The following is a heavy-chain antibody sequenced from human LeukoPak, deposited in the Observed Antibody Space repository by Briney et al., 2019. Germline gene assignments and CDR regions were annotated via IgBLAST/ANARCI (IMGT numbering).Heavy chain of an antibody. CDR2: INHSGST. CDR1: GYSISSGYY. V-gene: IGHV4-38-2*01. CDR3: ARTFRYSSGWGS. J-gene: IGHJ4*02. Sequence: SETLSLTCSVSGYSISSGYYWGWIRQPPGKVLEWIGEINHSGSTNYNPSLKSRVTTSVDTSKNQFSLKLSSVTAADTAVYYCARTFRYSSGWGSWGQGTLVTVSS. D-gene: IGHD6-19*01.